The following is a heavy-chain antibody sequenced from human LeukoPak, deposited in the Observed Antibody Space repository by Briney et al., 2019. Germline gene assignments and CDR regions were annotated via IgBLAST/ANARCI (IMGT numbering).Heavy chain of an antibody. CDR3: AGSPCSYGSGSYYGD. J-gene: IGHJ4*02. Sequence: PGGSLRLSCAASGFTFSSYAMSWVRQAPGKGLEWVSAISGSGGSTYYADSVKGRFTISRDNSKNTLYLQMNSLRAEDTAVYYCAGSPCSYGSGSYYGDWGQGTLATVSS. D-gene: IGHD3-10*01. V-gene: IGHV3-23*01. CDR2: ISGSGGST. CDR1: GFTFSSYA.